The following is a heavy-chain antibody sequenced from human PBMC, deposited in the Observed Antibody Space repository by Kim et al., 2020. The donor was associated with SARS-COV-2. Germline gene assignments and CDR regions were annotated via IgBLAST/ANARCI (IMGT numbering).Heavy chain of an antibody. CDR1: GGSISSSSYY. J-gene: IGHJ6*02. Sequence: SETLSLTCTVSGGSISSSSYYWGWIRQPPGKGLEWIGSIYYSGSTYYNPSLKSRVTISVDTSKNQFSLKLSSVTAADTAVYYCARDGGRYCSSTSCYGNYYYYGMDVWGQGTTVTVSS. CDR2: IYYSGST. V-gene: IGHV4-39*01. D-gene: IGHD2-2*01. CDR3: ARDGGRYCSSTSCYGNYYYYGMDV.